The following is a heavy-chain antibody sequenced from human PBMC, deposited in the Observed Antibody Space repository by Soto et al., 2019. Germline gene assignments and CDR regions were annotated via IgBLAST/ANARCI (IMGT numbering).Heavy chain of an antibody. CDR1: GYSFTSYW. D-gene: IGHD6-19*01. Sequence: PGESLKISCQGSGYSFTSYWIGWVRQMPGKGLEWMGIIYPGDSDTRYSPSFQGQVAFSAGKSISTAYLQWSGLKASDTAIYYCARRLSTGWFFDFWGQGTLVTVSS. CDR3: ARRLSTGWFFDF. V-gene: IGHV5-51*01. CDR2: IYPGDSDT. J-gene: IGHJ4*02.